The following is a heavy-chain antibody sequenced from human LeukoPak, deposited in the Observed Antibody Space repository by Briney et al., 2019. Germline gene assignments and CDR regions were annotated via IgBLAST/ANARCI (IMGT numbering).Heavy chain of an antibody. D-gene: IGHD2/OR15-2a*01. J-gene: IGHJ5*02. CDR2: IDHSGGT. CDR3: AMVLWQSARPGP. V-gene: IGHV4-34*01. Sequence: SETLSLTCAVYGGSFINYYWSWIRQSPGKGLEWIGGIDHSGGTSYNPALRSRVTMSIDPSRNPFYLKINSVTASDTAVYYCAMVLWQSARPGPWDQGSLVTVSS. CDR1: GGSFINYY.